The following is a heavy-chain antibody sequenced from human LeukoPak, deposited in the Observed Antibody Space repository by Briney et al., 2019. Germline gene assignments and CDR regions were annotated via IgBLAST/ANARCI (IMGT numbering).Heavy chain of an antibody. Sequence: ASVKVSCKASGGTFSSYAISWVRQAPGQGLEWMGGIIPIFGTANYAQKFQGRVTITTDESTSTAYMELSSLRSEDTAVYYCACSYGYSYGSGNYYYYMDVWGKGTTVSVSS. CDR2: IIPIFGTA. J-gene: IGHJ6*03. CDR1: GGTFSSYA. D-gene: IGHD5-18*01. V-gene: IGHV1-69*05. CDR3: ACSYGYSYGSGNYYYYMDV.